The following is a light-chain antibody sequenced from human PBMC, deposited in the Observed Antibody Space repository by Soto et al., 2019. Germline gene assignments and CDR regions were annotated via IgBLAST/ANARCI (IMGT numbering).Light chain of an antibody. CDR3: QVWDSSSDHPGVV. CDR2: YDS. J-gene: IGLJ2*01. Sequence: SYELTQPPSVSVAPGKTARITCGGNNIGSKSAHWYQQKPGQAPVLVIYYDSDRPSGIPERSSGANSGNPATLTISRVEAGDEAVYYCQVWDSSSDHPGVVFGGGTKVTVL. CDR1: NIGSKS. V-gene: IGLV3-21*04.